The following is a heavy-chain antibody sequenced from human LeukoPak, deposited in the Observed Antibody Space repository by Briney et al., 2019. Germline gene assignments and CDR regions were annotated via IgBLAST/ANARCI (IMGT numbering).Heavy chain of an antibody. CDR3: ARGRAVYYDFWSGYYKYNWFDP. D-gene: IGHD3-3*01. J-gene: IGHJ5*02. CDR2: MNPNSGNT. CDR1: GYTFTGYY. V-gene: IGHV1-8*03. Sequence: ASVKVSCKASGYTFTGYYMHWVRQATGQGLEWMGWMNPNSGNTGYAQKFQGRVTITRNTSISTAYMELSSLRSEDTAVYYCARGRAVYYDFWSGYYKYNWFDPWGQGTLVTVSS.